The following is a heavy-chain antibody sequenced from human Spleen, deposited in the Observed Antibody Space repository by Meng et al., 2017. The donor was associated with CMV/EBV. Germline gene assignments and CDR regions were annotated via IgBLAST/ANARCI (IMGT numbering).Heavy chain of an antibody. V-gene: IGHV3-11*01. Sequence: SGFTVSDFYMSWIRQAPGKGLEWVSYISSYGSTIYYADAVKGRFIISRDNAKNSLYLQMNSLRAEDTAVYYCARAYCANDVCSWYFDLWGRGTLVTVSS. J-gene: IGHJ2*01. CDR1: GFTVSDFY. CDR3: ARAYCANDVCSWYFDL. CDR2: ISSYGSTI. D-gene: IGHD2-8*01.